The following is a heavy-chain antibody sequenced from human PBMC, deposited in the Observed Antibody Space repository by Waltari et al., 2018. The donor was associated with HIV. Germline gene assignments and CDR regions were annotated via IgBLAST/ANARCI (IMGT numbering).Heavy chain of an antibody. Sequence: QVQLQESGPRLVKASETLSLTCTVSASSISSNYYWGWIRQPPGKGLQWIGSIYRTVTTYYKPSPKSRVTISADLSKNQFSLKLTSVSAADTAVYYCARDQDYYDSSGYTCYAFDIWGQGTSVTVSS. CDR1: ASSISSNYY. J-gene: IGHJ3*02. CDR3: ARDQDYYDSSGYTCYAFDI. V-gene: IGHV4-38-2*02. D-gene: IGHD3-22*01. CDR2: IYRTVTT.